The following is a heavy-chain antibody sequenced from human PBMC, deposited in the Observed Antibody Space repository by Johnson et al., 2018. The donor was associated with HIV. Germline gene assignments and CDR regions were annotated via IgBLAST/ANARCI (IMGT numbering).Heavy chain of an antibody. Sequence: QEQLVESGGGVVQPGRSLRLSCAASKFTFNSYTLHWVRQAPGKGLEWVAVISYDGSNTYYADSVKGRFTISRDNSKNTLYLQMNSLRAEDTAVYYCAKVIGAAGLDAFDIWGQGTMVTVSS. CDR2: ISYDGSNT. D-gene: IGHD6-13*01. CDR3: AKVIGAAGLDAFDI. V-gene: IGHV3-30*04. J-gene: IGHJ3*02. CDR1: KFTFNSYT.